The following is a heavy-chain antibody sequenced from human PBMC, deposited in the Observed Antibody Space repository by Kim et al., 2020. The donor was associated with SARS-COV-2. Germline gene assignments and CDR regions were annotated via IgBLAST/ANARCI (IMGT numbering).Heavy chain of an antibody. CDR2: SSAFNVAT. D-gene: IGHD3-9*01. J-gene: IGHJ5*02. V-gene: IGHV1-18*01. CDR1: DNTFRTFG. CDR3: VRDRLRRTVFGVHAEGWFDP. Sequence: ASVKVSCKAPDNTFRTFGISWVRQAPGQGLEWVGWSSAFNVATDYAQKFQDRVTMTIDTSTTTAYMELRSLRSDDTAVYYCVRDRLRRTVFGVHAEGWFDPWGQGTLVTVSS.